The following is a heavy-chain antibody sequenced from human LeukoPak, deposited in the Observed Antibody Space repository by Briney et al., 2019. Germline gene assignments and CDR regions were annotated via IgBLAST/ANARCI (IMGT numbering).Heavy chain of an antibody. CDR1: GGTFSSYA. CDR3: ARSEYSYPQAHFDY. J-gene: IGHJ4*02. Sequence: ASVKVSCKASGGTFSSYAISWVRQAPGQGLEWMGRIIPIFGTANYAQKFQGRVTITTDESTSTAYMELSSLRSADTAVYYCARSEYSYPQAHFDYGGPGTLVTVSS. D-gene: IGHD5-18*01. V-gene: IGHV1-69*05. CDR2: IIPIFGTA.